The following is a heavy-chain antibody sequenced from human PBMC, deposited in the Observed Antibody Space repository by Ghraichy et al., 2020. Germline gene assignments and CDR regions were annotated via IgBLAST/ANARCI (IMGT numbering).Heavy chain of an antibody. CDR3: ARDLGLGYCDSTSCYFYRGMDV. V-gene: IGHV3-48*03. D-gene: IGHD2-2*01. J-gene: IGHJ6*02. CDR2: ISSGGNPI. Sequence: GGSLRLSCAASGFALRTYEMNWVRQAPGKGLEWISYISSGGNPIYYADSVKGRFTISRDNAKNSLYLQMNSLRGEDTGVYYCARDLGLGYCDSTSCYFYRGMDVWGQGTPVTVSS. CDR1: GFALRTYE.